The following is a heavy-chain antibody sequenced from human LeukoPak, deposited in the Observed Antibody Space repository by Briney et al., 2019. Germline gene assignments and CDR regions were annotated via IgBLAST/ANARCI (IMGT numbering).Heavy chain of an antibody. CDR2: IYTSGRT. CDR1: GGSISSYY. CDR3: ARGYDFWSGDIDYFDY. J-gene: IGHJ4*02. D-gene: IGHD3-3*01. V-gene: IGHV4-4*07. Sequence: SETLSLTCTVSGGSISSYYWSWIRQPAGKGLEWIGRIYTSGRTNYNPSLKSRVTMSVDTSRNQFSLKLSSVTAADTALYYCARGYDFWSGDIDYFDYWGQGTLVTVSS.